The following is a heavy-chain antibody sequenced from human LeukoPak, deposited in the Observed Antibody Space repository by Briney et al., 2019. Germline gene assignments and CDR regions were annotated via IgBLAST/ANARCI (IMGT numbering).Heavy chain of an antibody. J-gene: IGHJ5*02. V-gene: IGHV1-18*01. D-gene: IGHD2-2*01. CDR3: ARDLSRNVPAANGIDP. Sequence: ASVKVSCKASGYTFTSYGISWVRQAPGQGLEWMGWISAYNGNTNYAQKLQGRVTMTTDTSTSTAYMELRSLRSEDTAVYYCARDLSRNVPAANGIDPWGQGTLVTVSS. CDR2: ISAYNGNT. CDR1: GYTFTSYG.